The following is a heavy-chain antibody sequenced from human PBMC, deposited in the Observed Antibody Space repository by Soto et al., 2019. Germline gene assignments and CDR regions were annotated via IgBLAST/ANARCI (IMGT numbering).Heavy chain of an antibody. J-gene: IGHJ4*02. CDR2: IYWDDSK. V-gene: IGHV2-5*02. D-gene: IGHD3-9*01. Sequence: QITLKESGPTLVRPTQTLTLTCAFSGFSLSTSGVGVGWIRQPPGKALEWLADIYWDDSKHYSPSLRSRLTITKDTSNNQVVLTLTNMDPMDTGTYYCAHKGPEDWPLDYWGQGTLVTVSS. CDR1: GFSLSTSGVG. CDR3: AHKGPEDWPLDY.